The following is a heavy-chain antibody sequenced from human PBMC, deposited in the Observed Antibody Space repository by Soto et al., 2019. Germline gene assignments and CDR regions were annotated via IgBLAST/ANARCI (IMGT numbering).Heavy chain of an antibody. CDR3: ARGSGPNDAFDI. Sequence: QVQLQESGPGLVKPSETLSLTCTVSGGSVSSGSYYWSWIRQPPGKGLEWIGYIYYSGSTNYNPSLXRXXTISVDTSKNQFSLKLSSVTAADTAVYYCARGSGPNDAFDIWGQGTMVTVSS. D-gene: IGHD2-15*01. CDR2: IYYSGST. J-gene: IGHJ3*02. CDR1: GGSVSSGSYY. V-gene: IGHV4-61*01.